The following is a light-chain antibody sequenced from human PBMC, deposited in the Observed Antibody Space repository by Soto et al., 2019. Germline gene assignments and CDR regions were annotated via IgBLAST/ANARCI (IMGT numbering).Light chain of an antibody. V-gene: IGKV1-39*01. CDR3: QQTFNHPLT. J-gene: IGKJ4*01. CDR2: ATY. Sequence: DIQMTQAPSSLSASVGDTVIITCRASQTVRNHVNWYQHKPGKAPDLLIYATYTLQSGVPSRFSGSGSGTDFTLSINGLQPEDLATYYCQQTFNHPLTFGGGTKLEIK. CDR1: QTVRNH.